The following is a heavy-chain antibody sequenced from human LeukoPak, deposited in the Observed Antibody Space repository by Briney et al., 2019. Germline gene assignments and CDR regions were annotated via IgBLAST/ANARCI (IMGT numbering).Heavy chain of an antibody. CDR3: TTWAFYHGLDV. CDR2: ISANGGRT. D-gene: IGHD2/OR15-2a*01. J-gene: IGHJ6*02. Sequence: GGSLRLSCVASGFTHDAYEMHWVRQARGKGPEWVSLISANGGRTSYAAFVKGRFTISRDNSKNSPYLQMTSLRAEDSALYYCTTWAFYHGLDVWGQGTTVTVSS. CDR1: GFTHDAYE. V-gene: IGHV3-43*02.